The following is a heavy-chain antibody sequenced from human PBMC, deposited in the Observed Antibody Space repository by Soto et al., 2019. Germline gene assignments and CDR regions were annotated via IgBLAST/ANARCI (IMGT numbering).Heavy chain of an antibody. CDR3: ARLGPSTIDY. CDR1: GYRFTSYW. Sequence: GESLKISCEGSGYRFTSYWIAWVRQVPGKGLEWMGIIYPGDSNTRYSPSLQGQVTMSADKSISTAYLEWSSLMDPDSAMYYCARLGPSTIDYWGQGTLVTVSS. J-gene: IGHJ4*02. V-gene: IGHV5-51*01. D-gene: IGHD2-2*01. CDR2: IYPGDSNT.